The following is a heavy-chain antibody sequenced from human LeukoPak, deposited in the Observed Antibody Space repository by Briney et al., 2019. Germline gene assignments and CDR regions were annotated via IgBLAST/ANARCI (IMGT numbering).Heavy chain of an antibody. CDR3: ARSVVVTAVVPYYYAMDA. V-gene: IGHV1-69*04. CDR1: AGTFSSYD. Sequence: GASVKVSCKASAGTFSSYDISWVRQAPGQGLERTGRMLPNVGVTNYAQNFQGRVTITADKSTRTAYMELSSLRSEDTAVYFCARSVVVTAVVPYYYAMDAWGQGTTVTVSS. J-gene: IGHJ6*02. CDR2: MLPNVGVT. D-gene: IGHD2-21*02.